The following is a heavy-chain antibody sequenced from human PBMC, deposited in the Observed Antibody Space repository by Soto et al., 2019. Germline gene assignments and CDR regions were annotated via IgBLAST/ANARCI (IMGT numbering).Heavy chain of an antibody. CDR1: GGSLSGSY. J-gene: IGHJ4*02. CDR3: ASPGYCSDGTCYPDY. D-gene: IGHD2-15*01. V-gene: IGHV4-34*01. CDR2: IHHSGST. Sequence: QVQLQQWGAGLLKPSETLSLTCAVYGGSLSGSYWSWIRQPPGTGLEWIGEIHHSGSTYYNPSLKRRGTLSVDTSKTQFSLKLNSVTAADTAVYYCASPGYCSDGTCYPDYWGQGTLVTVSS.